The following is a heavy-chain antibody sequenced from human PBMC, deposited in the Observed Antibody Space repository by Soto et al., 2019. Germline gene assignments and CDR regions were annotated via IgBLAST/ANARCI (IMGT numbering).Heavy chain of an antibody. J-gene: IGHJ3*02. V-gene: IGHV3-33*01. CDR1: GFTFSSYG. Sequence: GGSLRLSCAASGFTFSSYGMHWVRQAPGKGLEWVAVIWYDGSNKYYADSVKGRFTISRDNSKNTLYLQMNSLRAEDTAVYYCAREGVDGAIAVVAFDIWGQGTMVTVSS. CDR2: IWYDGSNK. D-gene: IGHD6-19*01. CDR3: AREGVDGAIAVVAFDI.